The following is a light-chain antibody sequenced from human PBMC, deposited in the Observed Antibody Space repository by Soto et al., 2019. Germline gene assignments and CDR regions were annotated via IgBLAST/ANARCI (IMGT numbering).Light chain of an antibody. CDR2: EVS. CDR3: SSYTSNSTRV. CDR1: SSDVGGYNY. J-gene: IGLJ3*02. V-gene: IGLV2-14*01. Sequence: QSALTQPASVSGSPGQSITISCTGTSSDVGGYNYVSWYQQHPSKAPKLMIYEVSNRPSGVSNRFSRSKSGNTASLTISGLQAEDEDDYYCSSYTSNSTRVFGGGTKVTVL.